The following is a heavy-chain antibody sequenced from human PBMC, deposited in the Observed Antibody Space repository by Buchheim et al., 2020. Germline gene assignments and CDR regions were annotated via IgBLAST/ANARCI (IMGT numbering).Heavy chain of an antibody. Sequence: QVQLQQWGAGLLKPSETLSLTCAVYGGSFSGYYWSWIRQPPGKGLEWIGEINHSGSTNYNPSLKSRVTISADTSKNQFSLKLSSVTVADTAVYYCARDGKLLWFGELSALDYYGMDVWGQGTT. J-gene: IGHJ6*02. CDR2: INHSGST. D-gene: IGHD3-10*01. V-gene: IGHV4-34*01. CDR3: ARDGKLLWFGELSALDYYGMDV. CDR1: GGSFSGYY.